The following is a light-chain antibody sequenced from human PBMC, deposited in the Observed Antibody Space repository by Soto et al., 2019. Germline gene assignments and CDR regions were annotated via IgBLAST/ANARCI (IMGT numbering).Light chain of an antibody. Sequence: ILLTQSPATLSLSPGERATLSCRASQSVSSYLAWYQQKPGQAPRLLIYDASNRATGIPARLSGSGSGTDFTLTISSLEPEDFAVYYCQQRSNWSTFGQGTRLEIK. V-gene: IGKV3-11*01. CDR1: QSVSSY. CDR3: QQRSNWST. CDR2: DAS. J-gene: IGKJ5*01.